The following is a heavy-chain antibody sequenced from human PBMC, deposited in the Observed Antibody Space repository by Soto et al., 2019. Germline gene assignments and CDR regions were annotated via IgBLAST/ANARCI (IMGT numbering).Heavy chain of an antibody. V-gene: IGHV5-51*01. CDR2: IYPGDSDT. J-gene: IGHJ5*02. D-gene: IGHD2-15*01. CDR1: GYSFTSYW. Sequence: PGESLKISCKGSGYSFTSYWIGWVRQMPGKGLEWMGIIYPGDSDTRYSPSFQGQVTISADKSISTAYLQWSSLKASDTAMYYCARIALDIVVVVAAIPAFPFDPWGQGTLVTVSS. CDR3: ARIALDIVVVVAAIPAFPFDP.